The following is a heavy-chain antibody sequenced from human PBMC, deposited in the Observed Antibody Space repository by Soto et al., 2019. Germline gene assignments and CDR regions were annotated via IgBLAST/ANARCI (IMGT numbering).Heavy chain of an antibody. CDR2: IIPIFGTA. D-gene: IGHD2-2*01. CDR3: ARPLVQDIVVVPAAARRARYFQH. CDR1: GGTFSSYA. J-gene: IGHJ1*01. V-gene: IGHV1-69*13. Sequence: SVKVSCKASGGTFSSYAISWVRQAPGQGLEWMGGIIPIFGTANYAQKFQGRVTITADESTSTAYMELSSLRSEDTAVYYCARPLVQDIVVVPAAARRARYFQHWGQGTLVTVSS.